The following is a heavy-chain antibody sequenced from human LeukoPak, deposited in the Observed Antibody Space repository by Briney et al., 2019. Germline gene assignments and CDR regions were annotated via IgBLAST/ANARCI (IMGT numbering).Heavy chain of an antibody. J-gene: IGHJ3*02. CDR2: IYSGGST. Sequence: GGSLRLSCAASGFTFSSYAMSWVRQAPGKGLEWVSVIYSGGSTYYADSVKGRFTISRDNSKDTLYLQMNSLRAEDTAVYYCARDFSGWYETAFDIWGQGTMVTVSS. V-gene: IGHV3-66*01. D-gene: IGHD6-19*01. CDR3: ARDFSGWYETAFDI. CDR1: GFTFSSYA.